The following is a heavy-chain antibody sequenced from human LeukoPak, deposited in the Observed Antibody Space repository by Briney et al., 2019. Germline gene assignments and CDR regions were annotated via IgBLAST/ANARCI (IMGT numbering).Heavy chain of an antibody. CDR3: ARVPRIEAGATGDWFDP. Sequence: SETLSLTCTVSGYSITISSHCGGWIRQPPGKGRNCIGTISHGGSTYYNASLKSRVSISGDTSKTQFSLTLSSVAAADTAVYYCARVPRIEAGATGDWFDPWGQGTVVTVSS. CDR1: GYSITISSHC. J-gene: IGHJ5*02. D-gene: IGHD6-13*01. CDR2: ISHGGST. V-gene: IGHV4-39*07.